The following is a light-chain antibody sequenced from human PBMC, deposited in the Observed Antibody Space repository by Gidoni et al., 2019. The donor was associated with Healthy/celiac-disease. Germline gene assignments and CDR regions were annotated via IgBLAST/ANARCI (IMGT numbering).Light chain of an antibody. Sequence: IVLTQSPLSLPVTPGEPASISCRSSASLLHCTGYNYLDWYLQKPGQSPQLLIYLGSNRASGVPDRFSGSGSGTDFTLKISRVEAEDVGVYYCMQALQTPLTFGGGTKVEIK. CDR3: MQALQTPLT. CDR2: LGS. CDR1: ASLLHCTGYNY. V-gene: IGKV2-28*01. J-gene: IGKJ4*01.